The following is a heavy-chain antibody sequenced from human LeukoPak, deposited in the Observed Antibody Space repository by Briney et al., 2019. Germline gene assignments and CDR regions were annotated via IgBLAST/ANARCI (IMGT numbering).Heavy chain of an antibody. J-gene: IGHJ4*02. CDR2: ISYDGSNK. CDR1: GFTFSSYA. CDR3: AQEDYDGSGSYLGG. V-gene: IGHV3-30-3*01. D-gene: IGHD3-10*01. Sequence: PGRSLRLSCAASGFTFSSYAMHWVRQAPGKGLEWVAVISYDGSNKYYADSVKGRFTISRDNSKNTLYLQMNSLRAEDTAIYYCAQEDYDGSGSYLGGWGQGTLVTVSS.